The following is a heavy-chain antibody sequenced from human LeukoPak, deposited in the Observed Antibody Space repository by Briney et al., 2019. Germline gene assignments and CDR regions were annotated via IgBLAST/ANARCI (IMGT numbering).Heavy chain of an antibody. CDR3: ARGRVYAPWWEQHYYYGMDV. D-gene: IGHD1-26*01. V-gene: IGHV4-34*01. J-gene: IGHJ6*02. CDR1: GGSFSGYY. Sequence: SETLSLTCAVYGGSFSGYYWSWIRQPPGKGLEWIGEINHSGSTNYNPSLKSRVTISVDTSKNQFSLKLSSVTAADTAVYYCARGRVYAPWWEQHYYYGMDVWGQGTTVTVSS. CDR2: INHSGST.